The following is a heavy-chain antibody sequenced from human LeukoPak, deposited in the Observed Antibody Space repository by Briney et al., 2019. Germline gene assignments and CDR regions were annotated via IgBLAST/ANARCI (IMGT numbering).Heavy chain of an antibody. CDR3: ARDGGSSWYTNWFDP. Sequence: SLKLSXKASGVTFSSYAISWVRQAPGQGLEWIGAIITIIGTANYAQTFQGRVTISTDEATTTPYMQLSRPRSADTTVYYCARDGGSSWYTNWFDPWGQGTLVTVSP. J-gene: IGHJ5*02. D-gene: IGHD6-13*01. CDR2: IITIIGTA. V-gene: IGHV1-69*05. CDR1: GVTFSSYA.